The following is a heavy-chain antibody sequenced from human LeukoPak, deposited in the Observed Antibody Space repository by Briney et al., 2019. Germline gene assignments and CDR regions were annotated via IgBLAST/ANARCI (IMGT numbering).Heavy chain of an antibody. D-gene: IGHD2/OR15-2a*01. J-gene: IGHJ4*02. Sequence: GGSLRLSCAASGFTVSSNYMSWVRQAPGKGLVWVSHINSDGSWTSYADSVKGRFTISKDNAKNTVYLQMNSLRAEDTAVYYCASFYETYWGRGTLVTVSS. CDR2: INSDGSWT. V-gene: IGHV3-74*01. CDR1: GFTVSSNY. CDR3: ASFYETY.